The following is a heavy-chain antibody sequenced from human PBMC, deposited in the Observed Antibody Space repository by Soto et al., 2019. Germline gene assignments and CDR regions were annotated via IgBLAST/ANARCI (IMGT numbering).Heavy chain of an antibody. CDR3: ASRRGYCSGGSCYPRYLVMDV. Sequence: PSETLSLTCAVSGGSISSSNWWSWVRQPPGKGLEWIGEIYHSGSTNYNPSLKSRVTISVDKSKNQFSLKLSSVTAADTAVYYCASRRGYCSGGSCYPRYLVMDVWGQGTKVTVSS. CDR1: GGSISSSNW. CDR2: IYHSGST. V-gene: IGHV4-4*02. D-gene: IGHD2-15*01. J-gene: IGHJ6*02.